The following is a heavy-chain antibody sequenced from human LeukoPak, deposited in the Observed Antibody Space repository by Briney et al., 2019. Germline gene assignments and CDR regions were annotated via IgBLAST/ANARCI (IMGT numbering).Heavy chain of an antibody. CDR3: ARARYGYFGY. D-gene: IGHD5-18*01. Sequence: PSQTLSLTCTVSGGSISSGSYYWSWIRQPAGKGLEWIGRIYTSGSTNYNPSLKSRVTISVDTSKNQFSLKLGSVTAADTAVYYCARARYGYFGYWGQGTLVTVSS. J-gene: IGHJ4*02. CDR2: IYTSGST. CDR1: GGSISSGSYY. V-gene: IGHV4-61*02.